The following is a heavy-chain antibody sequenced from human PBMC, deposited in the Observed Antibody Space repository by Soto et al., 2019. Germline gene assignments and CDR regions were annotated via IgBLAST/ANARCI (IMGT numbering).Heavy chain of an antibody. CDR2: IIPIFGTA. Sequence: ASVKVSCKASGGTFSSYAISWVRQAPGQGLEWMGGIIPIFGTANYAQKFQGRVTITADESTSTAYMELSSLRAEDTAVYYCVREFAPGTPNFDTCGLGTLLTVSS. V-gene: IGHV1-69*13. J-gene: IGHJ4*02. CDR3: VREFAPGTPNFDT. CDR1: GGTFSSYA. D-gene: IGHD3-10*01.